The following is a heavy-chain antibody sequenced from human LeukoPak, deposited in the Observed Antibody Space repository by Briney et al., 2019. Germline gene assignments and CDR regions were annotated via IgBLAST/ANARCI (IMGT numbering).Heavy chain of an antibody. Sequence: SETLSLTCTVSSDSIRNYHWSWIRQPPGKGLEWIGYIFYSGDTNDNPSLKSRVTISVDTSKNQFSLKLSSVTAADTAVYYCARDKMRDAAAGSRGHYYYYMDVWGKGTTVTVSS. V-gene: IGHV4-59*12. CDR1: SDSIRNYH. J-gene: IGHJ6*03. CDR3: ARDKMRDAAAGSRGHYYYYMDV. D-gene: IGHD6-13*01. CDR2: IFYSGDT.